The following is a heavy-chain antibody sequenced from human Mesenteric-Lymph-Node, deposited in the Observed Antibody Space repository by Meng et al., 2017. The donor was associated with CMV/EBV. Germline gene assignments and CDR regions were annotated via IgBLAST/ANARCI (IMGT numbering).Heavy chain of an antibody. CDR1: GFTFSSYW. J-gene: IGHJ4*02. V-gene: IGHV3-7*01. CDR2: IKQDGSEK. CDR3: VKENRKLRGDD. D-gene: IGHD1/OR15-1a*01. Sequence: GESLKISCAASGFTFSSYWMSWVRQAPGKGLEWVANIKQDGSEKYYVDSVKGRFTISRDNSKNTLFLQMNGLRHEDTAVYYCVKENRKLRGDDWGQGTLVTVSS.